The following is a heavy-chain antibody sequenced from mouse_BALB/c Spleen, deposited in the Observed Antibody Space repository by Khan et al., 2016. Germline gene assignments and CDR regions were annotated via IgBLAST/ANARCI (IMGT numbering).Heavy chain of an antibody. Sequence: QIQLVQSGPELKKPGETVKISCKASGYTFTNYGMNWVKQAPGKGLKWMAWINTYTGEPTYADDFKGRFAFSLETSARTTYLQINNLKNEDTATXFSARDYDYDGDWYFDVWGAGTTVTVSP. CDR1: GYTFTNYG. J-gene: IGHJ1*01. CDR3: ARDYDYDGDWYFDV. D-gene: IGHD2-4*01. CDR2: INTYTGEP. V-gene: IGHV9-3-1*01.